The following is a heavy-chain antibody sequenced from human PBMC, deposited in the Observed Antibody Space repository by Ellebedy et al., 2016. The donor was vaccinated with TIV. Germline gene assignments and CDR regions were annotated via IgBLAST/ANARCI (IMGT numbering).Heavy chain of an antibody. CDR1: GGSISSSSYY. Sequence: SETLSLTCTVSGGSISSSSYYWGWIRQPPGKGLEWIGSIYYSGSTYYNPSLKSRVTISVDTSKNRFSLKLSSVTAADTAVYYCARHTGEYFDSSGYDYWGQGTLVTVSS. CDR2: IYYSGST. CDR3: ARHTGEYFDSSGYDY. J-gene: IGHJ4*02. V-gene: IGHV4-39*01. D-gene: IGHD3-22*01.